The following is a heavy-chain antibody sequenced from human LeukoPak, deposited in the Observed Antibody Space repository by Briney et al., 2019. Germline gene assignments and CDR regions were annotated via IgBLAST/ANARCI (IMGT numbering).Heavy chain of an antibody. D-gene: IGHD6-19*01. CDR2: ISSNGGST. Sequence: GGSLRLSCSASGFTFSSYAMHWVRQAPGKGLEYASAISSNGGSTYYADSVKGRFTISRDNSKNTLYLQMSSLRAEDTAVYYCVFTRLVPYWGQGTLVTVSS. CDR1: GFTFSSYA. J-gene: IGHJ4*02. V-gene: IGHV3-64D*06. CDR3: VFTRLVPY.